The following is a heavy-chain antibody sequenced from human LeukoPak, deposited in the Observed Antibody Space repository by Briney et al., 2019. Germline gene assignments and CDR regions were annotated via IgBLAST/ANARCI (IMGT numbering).Heavy chain of an antibody. CDR3: ARGGGDWYMDV. Sequence: SETLSLTCAVYGGSFSGYYWSWIRQPPGKGLEWIGEINHSGSTNYNPSLKSRVTISVDTSKNQFSLKLSSVTAADTAVYYCARGGGDWYMDVWGKGTTVTISS. J-gene: IGHJ6*03. V-gene: IGHV4-34*01. CDR1: GGSFSGYY. D-gene: IGHD2-21*02. CDR2: INHSGST.